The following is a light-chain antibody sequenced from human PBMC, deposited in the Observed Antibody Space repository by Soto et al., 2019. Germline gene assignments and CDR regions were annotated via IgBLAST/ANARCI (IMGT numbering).Light chain of an antibody. CDR3: QQYNSYPYT. Sequence: DIQMTQSPSTLSASVGDRVTITCRASQSISSWLAWYQQKPGKAPKLLIYKASSLESGVPSRFSGSGSGTEFTLTISSLQPDDFATYYCQQYNSYPYTFGEGTKLEIK. CDR2: KAS. V-gene: IGKV1-5*03. CDR1: QSISSW. J-gene: IGKJ2*01.